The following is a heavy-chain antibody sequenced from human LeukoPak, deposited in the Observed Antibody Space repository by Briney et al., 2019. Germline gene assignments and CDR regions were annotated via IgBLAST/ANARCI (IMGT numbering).Heavy chain of an antibody. D-gene: IGHD6-13*01. CDR1: GGSISSYY. CDR3: AREQQQLVEDY. J-gene: IGHJ4*02. V-gene: IGHV4-39*07. Sequence: KSSETLSLTCTVSGGSISSYYWGWIRQPPGKGLEWIGSIYYSGSTYYNPSLKSRVTISVDTSKNQFSLKLSSVTAADTAVYYCAREQQQLVEDYWGQGTLVTVSS. CDR2: IYYSGST.